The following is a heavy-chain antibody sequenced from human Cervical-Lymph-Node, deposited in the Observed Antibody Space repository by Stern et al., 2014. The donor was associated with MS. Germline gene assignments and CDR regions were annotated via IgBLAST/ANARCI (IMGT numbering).Heavy chain of an antibody. J-gene: IGHJ3*01. CDR3: ARGGVIYTQDRNGFDV. V-gene: IGHV4-30-2*01. CDR1: GGSISSGGSS. CDR2: IYHSVGT. D-gene: IGHD2-21*01. Sequence: QLQLQESGSGQAKPSQTLSLTCAVSGGSISSGGSSWNWIRQPTGKGLEWIGFIYHSVGTYYNPSLKGGVFISVDTPRNQFALILRSVTAADTAVYYCARGGVIYTQDRNGFDVWGQGTMVTVSS.